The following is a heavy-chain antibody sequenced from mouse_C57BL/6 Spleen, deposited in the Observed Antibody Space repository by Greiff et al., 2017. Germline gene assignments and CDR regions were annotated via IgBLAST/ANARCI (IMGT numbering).Heavy chain of an antibody. Sequence: VQLVESGPELVKPGASVKISCKASGYAFSSSWMNWVKQTPGKGLEWIGRIYPGDGDTNYTGKFKGKSTLTADKSSSTAYMQLSSLTYEDSAVYYVARVDYGASYAGDYWGQGTTVTVSS. CDR2: IYPGDGDT. CDR3: ARVDYGASYAGDY. CDR1: GYAFSSSW. V-gene: IGHV1-82*01. J-gene: IGHJ4*01. D-gene: IGHD2-4*01.